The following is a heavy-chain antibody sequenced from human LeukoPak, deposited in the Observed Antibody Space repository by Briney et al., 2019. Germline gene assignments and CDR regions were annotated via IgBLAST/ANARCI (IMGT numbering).Heavy chain of an antibody. V-gene: IGHV1-18*01. D-gene: IGHD3-22*01. Sequence: ASVTVSCKASGYTFTSYGISWVRQAPGQGLEWMGWISGYNGNTNYAQKVQDRVTMTTDTSTNTAYMELRSLRSDDTAVYYCARETARDGYWGRRVWYFDLWGRGTLVTVSS. CDR2: ISGYNGNT. CDR3: ARETARDGYWGRRVWYFDL. CDR1: GYTFTSYG. J-gene: IGHJ2*01.